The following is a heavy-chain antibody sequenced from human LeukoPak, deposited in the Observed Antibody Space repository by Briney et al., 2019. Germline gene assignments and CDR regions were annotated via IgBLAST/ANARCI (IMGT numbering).Heavy chain of an antibody. D-gene: IGHD3-3*01. Sequence: ASVKVSCKASGYTFTGYYMHWVRQAPGQGLEWMGGIIPIFGTANYAQKFQGRVTITTDESTSTAYMELSSLRSEDTAVYYCARVRYDSWSQYMDVWGKGTTVTVSS. CDR2: IIPIFGTA. V-gene: IGHV1-69*05. J-gene: IGHJ6*03. CDR1: GYTFTGYY. CDR3: ARVRYDSWSQYMDV.